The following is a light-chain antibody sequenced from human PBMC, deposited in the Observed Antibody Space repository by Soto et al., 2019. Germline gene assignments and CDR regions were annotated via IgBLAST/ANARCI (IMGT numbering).Light chain of an antibody. CDR2: SNN. CDR1: SSNIGSST. V-gene: IGLV1-44*01. Sequence: QSVLIQPPSASGTPGQRFILSCSGSSSNIGSSTVNWYQHLPGTAPKLLIYSNNQRPSGVPDRFFGSKSGTSASLAISGLQSEDEADYYCAAWDDSLNGPVFGGGTKLTVL. CDR3: AAWDDSLNGPV. J-gene: IGLJ2*01.